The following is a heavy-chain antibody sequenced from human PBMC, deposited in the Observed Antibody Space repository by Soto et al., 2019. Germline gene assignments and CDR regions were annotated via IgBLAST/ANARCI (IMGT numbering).Heavy chain of an antibody. CDR1: GFTLSTAW. CDR3: ATDRSAYKLQLRYNWFDP. D-gene: IGHD1-7*01. Sequence: EAQLVESGGGLVEPGGSLRLSCAASGFTLSTAWMHWVRQAPGRGLEWVGRIKSKTADGTTDYAAPVRGRFSISRDDSKNMLYLDMNGLKTEDTAVYFCATDRSAYKLQLRYNWFDPWGQGTLVTVSS. V-gene: IGHV3-15*07. J-gene: IGHJ5*02. CDR2: IKSKTADGTT.